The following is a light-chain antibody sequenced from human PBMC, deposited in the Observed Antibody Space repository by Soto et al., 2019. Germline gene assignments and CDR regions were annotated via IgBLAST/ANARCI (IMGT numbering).Light chain of an antibody. CDR3: QHYNSYSET. Sequence: DIQMTQSPSTLSASVGDRVTITCRASQSISTRLAWYQQKTGEVPKLLIYRASSLETGVPSRFSGSGSGTEFTLTISSLQPDDFATYYYQHYNSYSETFGQGTKVEIK. CDR2: RAS. J-gene: IGKJ1*01. CDR1: QSISTR. V-gene: IGKV1-5*03.